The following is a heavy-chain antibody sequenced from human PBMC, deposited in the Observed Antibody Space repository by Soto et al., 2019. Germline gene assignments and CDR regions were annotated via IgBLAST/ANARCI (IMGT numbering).Heavy chain of an antibody. J-gene: IGHJ4*02. CDR2: ISYDGSNK. CDR1: GFTFSSYA. D-gene: IGHD4-17*01. CDR3: ARRGYGDPPYFDY. Sequence: QVQLVESGGGVVQPGRSLRLSCAASGFTFSSYAMHWVRQAPGKGLEWVAVISYDGSNKYYADSVKGRFTISRDNSKNTLYLQMNSLRAEDTAVYYCARRGYGDPPYFDYWGQGTLVTVSS. V-gene: IGHV3-30-3*01.